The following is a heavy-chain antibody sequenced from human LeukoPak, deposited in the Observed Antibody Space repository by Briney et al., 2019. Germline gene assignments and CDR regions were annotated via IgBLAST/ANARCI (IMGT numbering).Heavy chain of an antibody. D-gene: IGHD3-22*01. Sequence: GGSLRLACAAAGFTFSIYAMSWVRQAAGKGLQWVSSITSSGDDTYYASSVKGPSTMSTDHSENTSYLQMNGLRVEDTAVYFCAKDRPNYYGSNGHYYRRDGDYWGQGTLVSVSS. CDR3: AKDRPNYYGSNGHYYRRDGDY. CDR1: GFTFSIYA. J-gene: IGHJ4*02. V-gene: IGHV3-23*01. CDR2: ITSSGDDT.